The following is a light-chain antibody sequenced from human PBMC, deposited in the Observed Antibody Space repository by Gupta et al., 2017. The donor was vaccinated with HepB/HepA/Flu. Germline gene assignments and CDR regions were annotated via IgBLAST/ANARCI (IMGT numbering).Light chain of an antibody. J-gene: IGKJ1*01. CDR1: QSVISSY. CDR3: QRYGSEPLPT. Sequence: GERATLSCRARQSVISSYLAWYKQKPGHAPRLLIYGASSRDTGIPDRFSGSGSGTDFTLTISIREPEDFAVYYCQRYGSEPLPTFGQGTKVEIK. CDR2: GAS. V-gene: IGKV3-20*01.